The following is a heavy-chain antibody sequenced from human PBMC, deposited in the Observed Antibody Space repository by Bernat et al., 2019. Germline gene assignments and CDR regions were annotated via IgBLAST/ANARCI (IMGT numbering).Heavy chain of an antibody. CDR3: ARVWQGNDARPQKGIAARPRKYYFDY. Sequence: QAQLVQSGAEVKKPGASVNVSCKASGYTFTGYYIHWVRQAPGQGLEWMGWINPNSGGTNYAQKFQGRVTITRDTSASAAYMELSSLRSEDTAVYYCARVWQGNDARPQKGIAARPRKYYFDYWGQGTLVTVSS. V-gene: IGHV1-2*02. J-gene: IGHJ4*02. CDR2: INPNSGGT. CDR1: GYTFTGYY. D-gene: IGHD6-6*01.